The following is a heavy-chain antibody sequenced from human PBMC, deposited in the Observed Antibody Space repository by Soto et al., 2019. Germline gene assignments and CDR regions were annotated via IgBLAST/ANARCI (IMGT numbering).Heavy chain of an antibody. CDR1: GYTFSGFY. Sequence: AAVKVSCKASGYTFSGFYMHWVRQAPGQGXEWMGWINPNSGGTKSAEKFQGRVTMTRDTSISTAYMELRSLRSDDTAVYYCARDILNYYDFWSGYYGFFDYWGQGTLVTVSS. CDR3: ARDILNYYDFWSGYYGFFDY. J-gene: IGHJ4*02. D-gene: IGHD3-3*01. V-gene: IGHV1-2*02. CDR2: INPNSGGT.